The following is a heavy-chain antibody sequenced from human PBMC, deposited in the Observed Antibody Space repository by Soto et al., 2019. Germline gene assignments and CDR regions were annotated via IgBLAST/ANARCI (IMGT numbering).Heavy chain of an antibody. CDR2: IKPGGSEK. D-gene: IGHD6-19*01. J-gene: IGHJ4*02. V-gene: IGHV3-7*01. CDR3: ARNPWGVAGTDY. CDR1: GFTFSTFW. Sequence: GGSLRLSCAASGFTFSTFWMSWVRQAPGKGLEWVANIKPGGSEKYYVDSVKGRFTISRDDAKNSLYLQMNSLRAEDTAVYYCARNPWGVAGTDYWGQGTLVTVS.